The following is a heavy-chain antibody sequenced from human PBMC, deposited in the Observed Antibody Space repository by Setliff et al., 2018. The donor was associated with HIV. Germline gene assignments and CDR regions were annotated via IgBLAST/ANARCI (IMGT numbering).Heavy chain of an antibody. Sequence: PGGSLRLSCAATGFTFSAYGMHWVRQAPGKGLEWVAVIWYDGSNKYYADSVEGRFTISRDNSKKTVFLQMNSLRAEDTAVYYCAKIRGSGSNAEAAFDIWGQGTMVTVSS. J-gene: IGHJ3*02. CDR3: AKIRGSGSNAEAAFDI. D-gene: IGHD1-26*01. V-gene: IGHV3-33*03. CDR2: IWYDGSNK. CDR1: GFTFSAYG.